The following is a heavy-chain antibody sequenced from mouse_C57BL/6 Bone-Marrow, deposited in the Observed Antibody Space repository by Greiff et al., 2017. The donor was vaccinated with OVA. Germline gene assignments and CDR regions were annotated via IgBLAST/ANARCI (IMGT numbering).Heavy chain of an antibody. J-gene: IGHJ1*03. CDR3: FYSNWYFDV. D-gene: IGHD2-5*01. CDR2: IDPENGDT. Sequence: VQLKQSGAELVRPGASVKLSCTASGFNIKDDYMHWVKQRPEQGLEWIGWIDPENGDTEYASKFQGKATITADTSSNTAYLQLSSLTSEDTAVYYCFYSNWYFDVWGTGTTVTVSS. V-gene: IGHV14-4*01. CDR1: GFNIKDDY.